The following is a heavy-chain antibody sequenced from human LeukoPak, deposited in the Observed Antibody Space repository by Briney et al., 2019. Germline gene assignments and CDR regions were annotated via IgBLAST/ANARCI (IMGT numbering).Heavy chain of an antibody. J-gene: IGHJ4*02. CDR3: AKEYSSGLYFDS. D-gene: IGHD6-19*01. CDR2: VTGSGRTS. Sequence: GGSLRLSCAASGLTFGNYAMNWVRQAPGKGLEWVSGVTGSGRTSYYADSVKGRFTISRDNSKDTLYLQMNSLRAHDTALYYCAKEYSSGLYFDSWGQGTLVTVSS. V-gene: IGHV3-23*01. CDR1: GLTFGNYA.